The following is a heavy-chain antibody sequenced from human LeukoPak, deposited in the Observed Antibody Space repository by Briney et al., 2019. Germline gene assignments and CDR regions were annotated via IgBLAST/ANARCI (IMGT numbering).Heavy chain of an antibody. J-gene: IGHJ3*02. Sequence: GGSLRLSCAASGFTFSSYAMSWVRQAPGKGLEWVAVIWYDGSNKYYADSVKGRFTISRDNSKNTLYLQMNSLRAEDTAVYYCARDSRAGYDAFDIWGQGTMVTVSS. V-gene: IGHV3-33*08. CDR3: ARDSRAGYDAFDI. D-gene: IGHD3-9*01. CDR2: IWYDGSNK. CDR1: GFTFSSYA.